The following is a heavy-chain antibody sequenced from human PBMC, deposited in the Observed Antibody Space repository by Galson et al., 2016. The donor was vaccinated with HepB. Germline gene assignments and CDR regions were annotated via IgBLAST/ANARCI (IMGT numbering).Heavy chain of an antibody. CDR2: INPSGGGT. CDR3: AIGTSDYGYFDY. CDR1: GYTFTRYS. Sequence: SVKVSCKASGYTFTRYSMHWVRQAPGQGPEWMGLINPSGGGTAYAQKFQGRVTMTRDTSTGTAYMQLTSLRSEDTAVYYCAIGTSDYGYFDYWGQGTLVTVSS. V-gene: IGHV1-46*01. D-gene: IGHD4-17*01. J-gene: IGHJ4*01.